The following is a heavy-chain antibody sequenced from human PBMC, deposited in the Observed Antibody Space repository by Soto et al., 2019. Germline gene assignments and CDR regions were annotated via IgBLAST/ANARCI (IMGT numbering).Heavy chain of an antibody. CDR2: INWNGGST. D-gene: IGHD6-19*01. Sequence: LSCAASGFTFDDYGMSWVRQAPGKGLEWVSGINWNGGSTGYADSVKGRFTISRDNAKNSLYLQMNSLRAEDTALYYCARLYSSGWYGPGRYWGQGTLVTVSS. V-gene: IGHV3-20*04. CDR1: GFTFDDYG. J-gene: IGHJ4*02. CDR3: ARLYSSGWYGPGRY.